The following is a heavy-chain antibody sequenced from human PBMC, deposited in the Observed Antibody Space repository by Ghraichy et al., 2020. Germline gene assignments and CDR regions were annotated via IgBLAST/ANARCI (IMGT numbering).Heavy chain of an antibody. Sequence: GESLNISCKGSGYTFTTYSIYWIRQVPGKGLEWMGNVDPSDSSTKYSPSFQGHVTMSVDKSVSTAFLQWSSLKASDTAMYYCTRASIREIMRHGFDVWGQGTMVSVSS. J-gene: IGHJ3*01. CDR2: VDPSDSST. V-gene: IGHV5-10-1*01. CDR1: GYTFTTYS. CDR3: TRASIREIMRHGFDV. D-gene: IGHD3-3*02.